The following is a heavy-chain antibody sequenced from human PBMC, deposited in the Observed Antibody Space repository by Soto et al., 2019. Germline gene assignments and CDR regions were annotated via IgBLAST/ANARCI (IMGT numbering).Heavy chain of an antibody. J-gene: IGHJ6*02. D-gene: IGHD2-2*01. CDR3: AREPVVPAAILYYGMDV. CDR1: GFTFSSYS. V-gene: IGHV3-48*02. Sequence: PGGSLRPSCAASGFTFSSYSMNWVRQAPGKGLEWVSYISSSSSTIYYADSVKGRFTISRDNAKNSLYLQMNSLRDEDTAVYYCAREPVVPAAILYYGMDVWGQGTTVTVSS. CDR2: ISSSSSTI.